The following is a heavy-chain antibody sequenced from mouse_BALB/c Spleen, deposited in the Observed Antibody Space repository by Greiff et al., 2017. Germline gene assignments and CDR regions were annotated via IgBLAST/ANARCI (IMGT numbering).Heavy chain of an antibody. CDR1: GYTFTSYW. J-gene: IGHJ3*01. CDR3: AREDYGSSSFAY. CDR2: IYPGDGDT. D-gene: IGHD1-1*01. V-gene: IGHV1-87*01. Sequence: QVQLQQSGAELARPGASVKLSCKASGYTFTSYWMQWVKQRPGQGLEWIGAIYPGDGDTRYTQKFKGKATLTADKSSSTAYMQLSSLASEVSAVYYCAREDYGSSSFAYWGQGTLVTVSA.